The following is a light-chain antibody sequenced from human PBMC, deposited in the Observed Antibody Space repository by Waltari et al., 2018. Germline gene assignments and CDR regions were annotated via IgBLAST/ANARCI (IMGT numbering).Light chain of an antibody. Sequence: ELVLTQSPGTLSLYPEERATLACRASQSVGRFLAWYQQKPGQAPRLLIYQASNRATGIPDRFSGSGSGTDFSLTISRLEPEDFAVYYCQNHERLPATFGQGTKVEI. CDR1: QSVGRF. V-gene: IGKV3-20*01. J-gene: IGKJ1*01. CDR3: QNHERLPAT. CDR2: QAS.